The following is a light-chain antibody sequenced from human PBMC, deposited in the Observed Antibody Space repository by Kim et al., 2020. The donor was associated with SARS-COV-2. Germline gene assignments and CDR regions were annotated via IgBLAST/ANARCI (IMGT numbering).Light chain of an antibody. CDR2: KDS. Sequence: SVALGQTARLTCGGNTINTLNVHWHRQKPGQAPVLVMYKDSKRPSGIPERFSGSNSGNTATLTISRAQADDEADYFCQVWDSGTWVFGGGTQLTVL. CDR3: QVWDSGTWV. J-gene: IGLJ3*02. CDR1: TINTLN. V-gene: IGLV3-9*01.